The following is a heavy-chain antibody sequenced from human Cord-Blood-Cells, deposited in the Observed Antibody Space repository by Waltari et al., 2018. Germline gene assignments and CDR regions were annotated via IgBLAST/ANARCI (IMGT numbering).Heavy chain of an antibody. CDR2: IYPGDSDT. D-gene: IGHD3-10*01. CDR1: GYSFTSYW. Sequence: EVQLVQSGAEVKKPGESLKISCKGSGYSFTSYWIAWVRQMPGNGLEWMGIIYPGDSDTRYSPSFQGQVTISADKSISTAYLQWSSLKASDTAMYYCARIAPNYYGSGSYYRNAFDIWGQGTMVTVSS. CDR3: ARIAPNYYGSGSYYRNAFDI. V-gene: IGHV5-51*03. J-gene: IGHJ3*02.